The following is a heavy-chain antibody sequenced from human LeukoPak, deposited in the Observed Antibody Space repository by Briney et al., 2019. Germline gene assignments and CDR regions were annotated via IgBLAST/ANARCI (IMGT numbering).Heavy chain of an antibody. Sequence: QSGGSLRLSCAASGFTLSKVWMSWVRQAPGKGLEWVSIIYSGSSTYYADSVKGRFTVSRDDSKNTLYLQMNSLRADDTAMYYCATVGDHYHWYLDLWGRGTLVSVSS. CDR3: ATVGDHYHWYLDL. D-gene: IGHD3-10*01. J-gene: IGHJ2*01. CDR2: IYSGSST. CDR1: GFTLSKVW. V-gene: IGHV3-53*01.